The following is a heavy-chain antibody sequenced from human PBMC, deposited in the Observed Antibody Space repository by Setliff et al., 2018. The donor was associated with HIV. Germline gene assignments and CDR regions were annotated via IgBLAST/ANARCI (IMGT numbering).Heavy chain of an antibody. V-gene: IGHV4-39*01. CDR2: IYYSGST. Sequence: TLSLTCTVSGGSIYGSDYYWGWIRQPPGKGLESIGSIYYSGSTYYKPSLKSRVTISVDTSKNQSSLKLSSVTAADTAVYYCARQGQLGSEWGQGTLVTVSS. CDR3: ARQGQLGSE. D-gene: IGHD1-1*01. J-gene: IGHJ4*02. CDR1: GGSIYGSDYY.